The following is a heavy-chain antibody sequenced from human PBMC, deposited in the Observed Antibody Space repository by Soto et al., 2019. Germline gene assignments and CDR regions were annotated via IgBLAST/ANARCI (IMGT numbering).Heavy chain of an antibody. D-gene: IGHD3-10*01. V-gene: IGHV3-23*01. CDR3: ARGSTDSYPGSRIFDF. J-gene: IGHJ4*02. Sequence: GGSLRLSCVASGLTFGSRAMSWVRRAPGEGLQWVSTITDTGGDAKYADSVRGRFVISRDNSKKTLYLQMTSLTAEDSAMYFCARGSTDSYPGSRIFDFWGRGTLVTSPQ. CDR2: ITDTGGDA. CDR1: GLTFGSRA.